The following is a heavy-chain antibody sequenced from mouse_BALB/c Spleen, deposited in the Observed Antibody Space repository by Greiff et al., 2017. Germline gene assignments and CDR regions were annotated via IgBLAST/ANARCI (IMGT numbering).Heavy chain of an antibody. CDR3: ARLYGNYRYFDY. J-gene: IGHJ2*01. V-gene: IGHV5-6*03. CDR1: GFTFSSYG. CDR2: ISSGGSYT. Sequence: EVKLVESGGGLVKPGGSLKLSCAASGFTFSSYGMSWVRQTPDKRLEWVATISSGGSYTYYPDSVKGRFTISRDNAKNTLYLQMSSLKSEDTAMYYCARLYGNYRYFDYWGQGTTLTVSS. D-gene: IGHD2-10*02.